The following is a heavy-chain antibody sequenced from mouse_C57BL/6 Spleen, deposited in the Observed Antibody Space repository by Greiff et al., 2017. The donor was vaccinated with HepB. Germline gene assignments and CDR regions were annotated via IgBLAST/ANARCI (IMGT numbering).Heavy chain of an antibody. D-gene: IGHD1-1*01. Sequence: VQLQQSGAELVRPGASVTLSCKASGYTFTDYEMHWVKQTPVHGLEWIGAIDPETGGTAYNQKFKGKAILTADKSSSTAYMELRSLTSEDSAVYYCTRDLFFTTVVGRFAYWGQGTLVTVSA. V-gene: IGHV1-15*01. CDR1: GYTFTDYE. J-gene: IGHJ3*01. CDR2: IDPETGGT. CDR3: TRDLFFTTVVGRFAY.